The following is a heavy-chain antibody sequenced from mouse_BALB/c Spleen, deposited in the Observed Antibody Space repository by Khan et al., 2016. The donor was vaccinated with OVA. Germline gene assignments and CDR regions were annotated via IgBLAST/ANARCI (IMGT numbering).Heavy chain of an antibody. Sequence: EVELVESGGDLVRPGGSLKLSCAASGFTFSAYGMSWVRQSPDKRLEWVATINSDGYYTYYPDSLKGRFIISRDNAKNTLYLQMRSLKSEDTATYYCASGRLLLRYPDYFDYWGQGTTLTVSS. J-gene: IGHJ2*01. D-gene: IGHD1-1*01. CDR3: ASGRLLLRYPDYFDY. V-gene: IGHV5-6*01. CDR2: INSDGYYT. CDR1: GFTFSAYG.